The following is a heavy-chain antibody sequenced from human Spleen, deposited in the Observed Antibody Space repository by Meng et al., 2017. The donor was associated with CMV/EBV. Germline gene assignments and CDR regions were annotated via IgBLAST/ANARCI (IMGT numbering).Heavy chain of an antibody. CDR2: IYHSGTT. CDR3: ARPDSSSLKYFDP. D-gene: IGHD6-13*01. Sequence: AVSGGSFSGGYWCCCVHHPPGERLWWVGDIYHSGTTNYTPSLKRRVTISVAKSKNQFPLQLCVAAAAATALYYSARPDSSSLKYFDPWGRGTLVTVSS. CDR1: GGSFSGGYW. V-gene: IGHV4-4*02. J-gene: IGHJ2*01.